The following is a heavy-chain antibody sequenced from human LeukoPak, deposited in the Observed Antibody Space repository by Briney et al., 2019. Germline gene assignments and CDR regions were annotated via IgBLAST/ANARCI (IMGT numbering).Heavy chain of an antibody. CDR1: GGSISSSSYY. V-gene: IGHV4-39*07. Sequence: PSETLSLTCTVSGGSISSSSYYWGWIRQPPGKGLEWIGSNSGSTYYNPSLESRVTISVDTSKNQFSLKLSSVTAADTAVYYCARDLRGYSWFDPWGQGTLVTVSS. CDR3: ARDLRGYSWFDP. J-gene: IGHJ5*02. CDR2: NSGST.